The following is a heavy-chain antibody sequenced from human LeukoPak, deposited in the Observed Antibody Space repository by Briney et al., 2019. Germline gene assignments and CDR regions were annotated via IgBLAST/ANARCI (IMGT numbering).Heavy chain of an antibody. D-gene: IGHD6-13*01. V-gene: IGHV3-53*01. CDR2: IYSGGGT. Sequence: AGGSLRLSCAASGFSVSSNYMSWVRQAPGKGLEWVSIIYSGGGTYYADSVKGRFTISRDNSKNTLYLQMNSLRAEDTAVYFCARGFSSSWYSYYFDYWGQGTLVTVSS. CDR1: GFSVSSNY. J-gene: IGHJ4*02. CDR3: ARGFSSSWYSYYFDY.